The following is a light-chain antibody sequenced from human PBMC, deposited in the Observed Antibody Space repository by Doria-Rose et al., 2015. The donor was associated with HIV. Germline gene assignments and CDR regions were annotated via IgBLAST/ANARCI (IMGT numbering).Light chain of an antibody. V-gene: IGKV3-20*01. CDR1: QSFSSTY. J-gene: IGKJ1*01. Sequence: TQSPGTLSLSPGERATLSCRASQSFSSTYLAWYQQKPGQAPSLLIYDGSTRATGIQDRFSASGSGTDVTRTSNRLEPEDFALYYCHQYGTSWTFGQGTKVEI. CDR2: DGS. CDR3: HQYGTSWT.